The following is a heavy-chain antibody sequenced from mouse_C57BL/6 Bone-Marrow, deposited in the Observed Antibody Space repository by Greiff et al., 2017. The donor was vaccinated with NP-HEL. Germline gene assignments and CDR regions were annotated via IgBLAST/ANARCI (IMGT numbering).Heavy chain of an antibody. CDR2: ISSGSSTL. D-gene: IGHD2-4*01. J-gene: IGHJ2*01. CDR1: GFTFSDYG. CDR3: ARGAIYYYYDY. Sequence: EVHLVESGGGLVKPGGSLKLSCAASGFTFSDYGMHWVRQAPEKGLEWVAYISSGSSTLYYADTVKGRFTISRDNAKNTLFLQMTSLRSEDTAMYYCARGAIYYYYDYWGQGTTLTVSS. V-gene: IGHV5-17*01.